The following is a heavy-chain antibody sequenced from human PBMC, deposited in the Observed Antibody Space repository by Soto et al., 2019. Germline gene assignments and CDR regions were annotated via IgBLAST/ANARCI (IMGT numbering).Heavy chain of an antibody. Sequence: QVQLQESGPGLVKPSQNLSLTCIVSGDSMTSGAFYCGWIRQHPGKGLEWIGFISHRGITYYSPSLRSRISISVDTLTNQFSLRLNSVTAADTAVYYCARALIVTIIKVDYFDIWGRGTLVTVSS. D-gene: IGHD3-10*01. CDR3: ARALIVTIIKVDYFDI. CDR2: ISHRGIT. J-gene: IGHJ4*02. CDR1: GDSMTSGAFY. V-gene: IGHV4-31*03.